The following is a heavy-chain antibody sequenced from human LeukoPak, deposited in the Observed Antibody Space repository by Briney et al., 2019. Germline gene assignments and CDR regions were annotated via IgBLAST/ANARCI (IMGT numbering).Heavy chain of an antibody. V-gene: IGHV3-20*04. CDR1: GFIFDDYD. J-gene: IGHJ4*02. CDR3: ARGLIGGYPHFDY. Sequence: PGGSLRLSCAAAGFIFDDYDISWVRQAPGKRLEWVSHINWNGNSIGYADSVKSRFTISRGNAKNHVYLQMNSLRAEDTALYYCARGLIGGYPHFDYWGKGTLVTVSS. D-gene: IGHD3-22*01. CDR2: INWNGNSI.